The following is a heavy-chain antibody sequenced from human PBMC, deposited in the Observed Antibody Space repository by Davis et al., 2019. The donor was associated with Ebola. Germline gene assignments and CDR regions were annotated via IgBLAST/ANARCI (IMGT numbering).Heavy chain of an antibody. J-gene: IGHJ2*01. CDR3: AREAVAGYWYFDL. CDR2: TYYRSKWFN. Sequence: SQTLSLTCAISGDSVSSTSAAWTWIRQSPSRGLEWLGRTYYRSKWFNHHAVSLKGRITINPDTSKNQFSLQLNSVTPDDTAVYYCAREAVAGYWYFDLWGRGTLVTVSS. CDR1: GDSVSSTSAA. D-gene: IGHD6-19*01. V-gene: IGHV6-1*01.